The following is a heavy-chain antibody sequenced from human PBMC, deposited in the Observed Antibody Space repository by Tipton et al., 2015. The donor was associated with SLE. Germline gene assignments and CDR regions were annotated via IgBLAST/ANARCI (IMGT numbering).Heavy chain of an antibody. CDR2: INHSGST. D-gene: IGHD5-18*01. CDR1: GGSISSGDYY. J-gene: IGHJ4*02. V-gene: IGHV4-39*07. Sequence: TLSLTCTVSGGSISSGDYYWSWIRQPPGKGLEWIGEINHSGSTNYNPSLKSRVTISVDTSKNQFSLKLSSVTAADTAVYYCARMGNTAMVHDYWGQGTLVTVSS. CDR3: ARMGNTAMVHDY.